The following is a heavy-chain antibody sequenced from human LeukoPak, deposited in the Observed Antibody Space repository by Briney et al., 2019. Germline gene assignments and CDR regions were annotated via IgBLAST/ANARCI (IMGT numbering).Heavy chain of an antibody. J-gene: IGHJ4*02. CDR2: IKQDGSEK. CDR1: GFTFSTYW. CDR3: ARDSAGNDY. V-gene: IGHV3-7*01. Sequence: GGSLRLSCAASGFTFSTYWMSWVRQAPGKGLEWVANIKQDGSEKYYVDSVKGRFTISRDNAKNSLYLQMNSLRAEDMAMYYCARDSAGNDYWGQGTLVTVSS. D-gene: IGHD6-13*01.